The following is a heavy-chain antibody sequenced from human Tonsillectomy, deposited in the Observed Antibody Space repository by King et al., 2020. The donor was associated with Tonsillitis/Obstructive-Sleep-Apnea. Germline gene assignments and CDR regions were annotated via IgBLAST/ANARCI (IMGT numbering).Heavy chain of an antibody. CDR1: GFTFDDHA. D-gene: IGHD4-11*01. V-gene: IGHV3-9*01. Sequence: QLVQSGGGLVQPGRSLRLSCAASGFTFDDHAMHWVRQAPGKGLEWVSGISWNSGSIVYAVSVKGRFTISRDNAKNSLYLQMNSLRVEDTAFYYCAKGPYSNYVGGVDYWGQGTLVTVSS. CDR2: ISWNSGSI. CDR3: AKGPYSNYVGGVDY. J-gene: IGHJ4*02.